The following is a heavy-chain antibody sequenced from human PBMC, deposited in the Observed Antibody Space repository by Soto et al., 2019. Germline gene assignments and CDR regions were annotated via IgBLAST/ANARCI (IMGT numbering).Heavy chain of an antibody. V-gene: IGHV3-30*03. CDR2: ISYDGSNK. D-gene: IGHD3-3*01. CDR1: GFNFISYG. CDR3: ASPGRNFWSVRHYFDY. J-gene: IGHJ4*02. Sequence: GVSLRLSCVAFGFNFISYGMHWVRQAPGKGLEWVAVISYDGSNKKYADSVRGRFTISRDNSKNTLYLQIDSLRAEDRALYSCASPGRNFWSVRHYFDYWGQGTLVTVSS.